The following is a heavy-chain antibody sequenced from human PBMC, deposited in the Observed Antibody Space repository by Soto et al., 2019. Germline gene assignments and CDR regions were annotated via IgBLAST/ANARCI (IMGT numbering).Heavy chain of an antibody. CDR1: GDSITSNSYF. J-gene: IGHJ4*02. D-gene: IGHD3-22*01. CDR3: ARVHSGYSEPYFDY. V-gene: IGHV4-39*01. CDR2: IYYSGTT. Sequence: SETLSLTCTVSGDSITSNSYFWAWIRQPPGKGLEWIGSIYYSGTTYYNPSLKSRVTISVDTSKNQFSLKLSSVTAADTAVYYCARVHSGYSEPYFDYWGQGTLVTVSS.